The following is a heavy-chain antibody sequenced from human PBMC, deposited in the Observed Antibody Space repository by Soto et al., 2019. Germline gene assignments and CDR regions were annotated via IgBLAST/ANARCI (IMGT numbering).Heavy chain of an antibody. J-gene: IGHJ5*02. V-gene: IGHV4-61*01. CDR2: IYYSGST. D-gene: IGHD2-8*01. CDR1: GGSVSSGSYY. Sequence: SETLSLTCTVSGGSVSSGSYYWSWIRQPPGKGLEWMGYIYYSGSTNYNPSLKSRVTISVDTSKNQFSLKLSSVTAADTAVYYCARDLNGYCTNGVCHRPYNWFDPWGQGTLVTVSS. CDR3: ARDLNGYCTNGVCHRPYNWFDP.